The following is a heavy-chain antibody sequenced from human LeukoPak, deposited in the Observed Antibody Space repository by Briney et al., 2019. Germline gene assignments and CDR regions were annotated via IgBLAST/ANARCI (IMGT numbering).Heavy chain of an antibody. CDR3: AGHYYDSSGYDY. CDR1: GYTFTSYG. D-gene: IGHD3-22*01. Sequence: ASVKVSCKASGYTFTSYGISWVRQAPGQGLEWMGWISAYNGNTNYAQKLQGRVTTTTDISTSTAYMELRSLRSDDTAVYYCAGHYYDSSGYDYWGQGTLVIVSS. V-gene: IGHV1-18*01. CDR2: ISAYNGNT. J-gene: IGHJ4*02.